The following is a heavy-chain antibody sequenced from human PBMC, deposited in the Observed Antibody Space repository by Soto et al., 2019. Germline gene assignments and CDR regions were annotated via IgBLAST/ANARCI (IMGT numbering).Heavy chain of an antibody. Sequence: GASLKISCKSSGYQFTSYWVAWVRQVPGKGLEWMVRVDPSDSYTNYNPSFQGHVTISGDLSISTAYLAWGSLKASDTAVYYCAQGEVREIIPSYFDYWCLGTLVTVSS. D-gene: IGHD3-10*01. J-gene: IGHJ4*02. V-gene: IGHV5-10-1*01. CDR1: GYQFTSYW. CDR3: AQGEVREIIPSYFDY. CDR2: VDPSDSYT.